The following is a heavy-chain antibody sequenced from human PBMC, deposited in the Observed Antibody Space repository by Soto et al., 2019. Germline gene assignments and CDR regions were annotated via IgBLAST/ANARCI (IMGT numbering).Heavy chain of an antibody. CDR1: GGSISSSSYY. V-gene: IGHV4-39*01. CDR2: IYYSGST. D-gene: IGHD4-17*01. Sequence: SETLSLTCTVSGGSISSSSYYWGWIRQPPGKGLEWIGSIYYSGSTYYNPSLKSRVTISVDTSKNQFSLKLSSVTAADTAVYYCAGGMTTVTTSGFDYWGQGTLVTVSS. J-gene: IGHJ4*02. CDR3: AGGMTTVTTSGFDY.